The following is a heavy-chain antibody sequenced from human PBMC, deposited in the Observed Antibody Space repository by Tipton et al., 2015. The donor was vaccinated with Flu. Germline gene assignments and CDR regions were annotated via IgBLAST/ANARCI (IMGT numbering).Heavy chain of an antibody. J-gene: IGHJ6*02. V-gene: IGHV4-39*07. CDR3: ARDLWNDRRAYYYYGVDV. D-gene: IGHD1-1*01. Sequence: TLSLTCTVSGGSISSVTYYWGWIRQPPGKGLEWIGSIYYSGTTYYNPSLKSRVTISVDSSKNEFSLTLASLTAADTAVYYCARDLWNDRRAYYYYGVDVWGQGTTVTVSS. CDR2: IYYSGTT. CDR1: GGSISSVTYY.